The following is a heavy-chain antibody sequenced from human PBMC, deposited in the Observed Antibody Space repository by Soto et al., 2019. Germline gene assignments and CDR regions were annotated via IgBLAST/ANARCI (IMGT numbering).Heavy chain of an antibody. CDR3: AIGDGRNSVDY. Sequence: QVQLVESGGGVVQPGRSLRLSCAASGFTFNIYGMHWVRQAPGKGLEWVALILYDGSKKYYTDSVKGRFTISRDNSKNTLYLQMNSLTAEDTAVYYCAIGDGRNSVDYWGQGTLVTVSS. J-gene: IGHJ4*02. CDR2: ILYDGSKK. D-gene: IGHD2-21*01. CDR1: GFTFNIYG. V-gene: IGHV3-30*03.